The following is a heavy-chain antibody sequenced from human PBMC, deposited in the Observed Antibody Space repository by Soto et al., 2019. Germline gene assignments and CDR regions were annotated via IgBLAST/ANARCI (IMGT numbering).Heavy chain of an antibody. J-gene: IGHJ4*02. D-gene: IGHD3-22*01. V-gene: IGHV3-48*02. CDR3: VRSDGGYYDDGLRY. CDR1: GFTFSSYS. Sequence: GGSLRLSCAASGFTFSSYSMNWVRQAPGKGLEWVSYISSSSSTIYYADSVKGRFTISRDNAKNSLYLQMNSLRDEDTAVYYCVRSDGGYYDDGLRYWGQGTLVTVSS. CDR2: ISSSSSTI.